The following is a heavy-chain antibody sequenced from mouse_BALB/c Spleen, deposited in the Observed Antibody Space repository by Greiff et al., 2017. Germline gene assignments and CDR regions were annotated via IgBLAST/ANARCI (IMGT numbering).Heavy chain of an antibody. J-gene: IGHJ4*01. D-gene: IGHD2-10*02. V-gene: IGHV1-63*02. Sequence: QVQLQQSGAELVRPGTSVKISCKASGYTFTNYWLGWVKQRPGHGLEWIGDIYPGGGYTNYNEKFKGKATLTADTSSSTAYMQLSSLTSEDSAVYFCAYGNPSMDYWGQGTSVTVSS. CDR3: AYGNPSMDY. CDR1: GYTFTNYW. CDR2: IYPGGGYT.